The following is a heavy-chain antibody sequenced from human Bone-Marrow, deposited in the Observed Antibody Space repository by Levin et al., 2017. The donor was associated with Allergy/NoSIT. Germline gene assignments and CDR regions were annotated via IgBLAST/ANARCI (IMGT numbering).Heavy chain of an antibody. Sequence: GGSLRLSCAVSGFSVSNNFMTWVRQAPGEGLEWVSLIYSGGDTNYADSVKGRFTIPRDNSKNTVYLQMNSLRAEDTAVYYCARGGTVAAAGYWGQGTLVTVSS. CDR3: ARGGTVAAAGY. CDR1: GFSVSNNF. D-gene: IGHD6-19*01. J-gene: IGHJ4*02. V-gene: IGHV3-53*01. CDR2: IYSGGDT.